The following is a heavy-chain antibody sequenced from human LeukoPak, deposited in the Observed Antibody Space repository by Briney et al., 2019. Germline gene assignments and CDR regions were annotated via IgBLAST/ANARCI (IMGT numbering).Heavy chain of an antibody. CDR3: ARGRVGRSMIVVVTSHNWFDP. V-gene: IGHV4-39*07. CDR1: GGSISSSSYY. J-gene: IGHJ5*02. CDR2: IYYSGST. D-gene: IGHD3-22*01. Sequence: SETLSLTCTVSGGSISSSSYYWGWIRQPPGKGLEWIGSIYYSGSTYYNPSLKSRVTISVDTSKNQFSLKLSSVTAADTAVYYCARGRVGRSMIVVVTSHNWFDPWGQGTLVTVSS.